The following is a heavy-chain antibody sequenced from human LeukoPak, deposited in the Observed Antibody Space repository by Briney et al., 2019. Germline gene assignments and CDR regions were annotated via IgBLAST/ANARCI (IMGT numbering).Heavy chain of an antibody. CDR3: ARDRGPPNWFDP. CDR2: IRYDGSNK. D-gene: IGHD5-12*01. J-gene: IGHJ5*02. CDR1: GFTFSSYG. Sequence: GGSLRLSCAASGFTFSSYGMHWVRQAPGKGLEWVAFIRYDGSNKYYADSVKGRFTISRDNAKNSLYLQMNSLRAEDTAVYYCARDRGPPNWFDPWGQGTLVTVSS. V-gene: IGHV3-30*02.